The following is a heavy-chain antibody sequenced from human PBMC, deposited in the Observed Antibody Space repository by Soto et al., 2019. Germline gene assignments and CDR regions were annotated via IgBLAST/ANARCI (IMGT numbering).Heavy chain of an antibody. V-gene: IGHV3-23*01. CDR1: GFTFTKYA. D-gene: IGHD7-27*01. Sequence: GGSLRLSCAASGFTFTKYAMTWVRQAPGKGLEWVSALASSGDKTYYADSVKGRFTISRDIAKSMVYLQLNSLRAEDTAIYYCARVAGALLPFDYWGQGILVTVSS. J-gene: IGHJ4*02. CDR3: ARVAGALLPFDY. CDR2: LASSGDKT.